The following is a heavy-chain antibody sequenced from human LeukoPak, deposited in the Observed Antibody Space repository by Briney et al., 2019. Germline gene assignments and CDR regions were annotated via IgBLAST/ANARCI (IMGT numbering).Heavy chain of an antibody. J-gene: IGHJ4*02. Sequence: GGSLRLSCAASGFTFSDYYMSWIRHAPGKGLEWGSYISSSGSTIYYADSAKGRFTISRDNAKNSLYLQMNSLRAEDTAVYYCARDLYGSGSYYSGILFDYWGQGTLVTVSS. V-gene: IGHV3-11*04. CDR2: ISSSGSTI. CDR3: ARDLYGSGSYYSGILFDY. CDR1: GFTFSDYY. D-gene: IGHD3-10*01.